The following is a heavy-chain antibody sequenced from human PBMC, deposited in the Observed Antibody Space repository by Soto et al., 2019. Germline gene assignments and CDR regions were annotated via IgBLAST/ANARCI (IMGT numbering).Heavy chain of an antibody. CDR2: IYSGGST. CDR1: GFTVSSNY. J-gene: IGHJ4*02. V-gene: IGHV3-53*01. CDR3: ASSFRISSGWYS. D-gene: IGHD6-19*01. Sequence: EVQLVESGGGLIQPGGSLRLSCAASGFTVSSNYMSWVRQAPGKGLEWVSVIYSGGSTYYADSVKDRFTISRDNSKNTLYLQMNSLRAEGTAVYYCASSFRISSGWYSWGQGTLVTVSS.